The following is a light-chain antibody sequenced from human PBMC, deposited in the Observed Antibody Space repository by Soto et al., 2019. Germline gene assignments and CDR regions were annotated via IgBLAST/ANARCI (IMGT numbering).Light chain of an antibody. CDR3: QQYDNWPLT. CDR2: VAS. J-gene: IGKJ4*01. V-gene: IGKV3-15*01. CDR1: QSVSGN. Sequence: IVMTQSPATLSVSPGERATLSCRASQSVSGNLAWYQQKPGQAPRLLIYVASTRATGIPARFRGSGSGTEFTLTISSLQSEDVAVYYCQQYDNWPLTFGGGNKVEIK.